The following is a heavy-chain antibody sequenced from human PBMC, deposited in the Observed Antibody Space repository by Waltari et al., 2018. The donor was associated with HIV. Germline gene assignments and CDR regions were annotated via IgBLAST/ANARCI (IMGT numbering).Heavy chain of an antibody. CDR1: GFSFGSFW. CDR2: IKEDGGER. V-gene: IGHV3-7*01. J-gene: IGHJ4*02. Sequence: QLEESGGGAGQPGVSLSLSGEASGFSFGSFWMCWVRQVSGKGLEWVADIKEDGGERNVVDSVKGRFTVSRDNAKNLLILKMDNLKMEDSGIYYCARGAGSVWGQGTLVTVSS. CDR3: ARGAGSV.